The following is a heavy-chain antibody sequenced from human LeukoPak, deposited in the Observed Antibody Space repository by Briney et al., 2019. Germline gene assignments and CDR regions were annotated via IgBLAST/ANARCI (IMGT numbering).Heavy chain of an antibody. Sequence: SETLSLTCTISGGSISSSSYNWGWIRQPPGKGLEWTGSIYYSGSTYYNPSLKSRVTISVDTSKNQFSLKLSSVTAADTAVYYCASRYSSSWYEGYLDYWGQGTLVTVSS. J-gene: IGHJ4*02. D-gene: IGHD6-13*01. V-gene: IGHV4-39*01. CDR2: IYYSGST. CDR1: GGSISSSSYN. CDR3: ASRYSSSWYEGYLDY.